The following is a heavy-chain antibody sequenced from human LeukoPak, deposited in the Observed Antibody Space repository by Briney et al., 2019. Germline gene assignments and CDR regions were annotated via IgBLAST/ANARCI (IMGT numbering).Heavy chain of an antibody. D-gene: IGHD6-13*01. CDR1: GGSFSGYY. Sequence: TTSETPSLTCAVYGGSFSGYYWSWIRQPPGKGLEWIGSIYYSGSTYYNPSLKSRVTISVDTSKNQFSLKLRSVTAADTAVYYCARFVGSSWLGFDIWGHGTMVTVSS. CDR2: IYYSGST. CDR3: ARFVGSSWLGFDI. V-gene: IGHV4-34*01. J-gene: IGHJ3*02.